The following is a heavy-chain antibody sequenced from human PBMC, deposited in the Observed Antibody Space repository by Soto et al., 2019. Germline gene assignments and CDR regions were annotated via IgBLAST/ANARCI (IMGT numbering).Heavy chain of an antibody. D-gene: IGHD2-2*01. CDR3: AREDSIIIPAVSDF. V-gene: IGHV3-21*01. CDR2: ISKSDYT. CDR1: GFAFNNYG. J-gene: IGHJ4*02. Sequence: GGSLRLSCTVSGFAFNNYGINWVRQAPGKGLEWVSSISKSDYTYYSDSVKGRFTISRDNAKNSVSLQTNTLRVEDTAVYYCAREDSIIIPAVSDFWGQGTLVTVSS.